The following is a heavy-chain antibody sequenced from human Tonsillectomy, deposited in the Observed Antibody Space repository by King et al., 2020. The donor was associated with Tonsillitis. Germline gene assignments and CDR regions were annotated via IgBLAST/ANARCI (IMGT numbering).Heavy chain of an antibody. CDR2: MNPNSGNT. D-gene: IGHD2-15*01. CDR3: ARRGMRGYCRGGSCYSADYYYYYGMDV. CDR1: GYTFTSYD. Sequence: QLVQSGAEVKKPGASVKVSCKASGYTFTSYDINWVRQATGQGLEWMGWMNPNSGNTGYAQKFQGRVTMTRNTSISTAYMELSSLRSEDTAVYYCARRGMRGYCRGGSCYSADYYYYYGMDVWGQGTTVTVSS. J-gene: IGHJ6*02. V-gene: IGHV1-8*01.